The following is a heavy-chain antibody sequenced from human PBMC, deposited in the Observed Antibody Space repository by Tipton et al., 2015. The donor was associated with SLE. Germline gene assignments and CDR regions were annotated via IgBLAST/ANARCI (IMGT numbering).Heavy chain of an antibody. CDR2: IYSGGST. CDR1: GFTVSSNY. CDR3: ARLEYSSSLDAFDI. J-gene: IGHJ3*02. Sequence: SLRLSCAASGFTVSSNYMSWVRQAPGKGLEWVSVIYSGGSTYYADSVKGRFTISRDNSKNTLYLQMNSLRAEDTAVYYCARLEYSSSLDAFDIWGQGTMVTVSS. D-gene: IGHD6-13*01. V-gene: IGHV3-53*05.